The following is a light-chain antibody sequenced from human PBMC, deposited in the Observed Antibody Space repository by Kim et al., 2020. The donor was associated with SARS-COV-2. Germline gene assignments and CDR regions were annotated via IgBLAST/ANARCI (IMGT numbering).Light chain of an antibody. CDR2: DVN. J-gene: IGLJ3*02. V-gene: IGLV2-14*03. CDR1: STDIGRYDI. Sequence: QSITISCTGTSTDIGRYDIVSWYQQHPHTAPKLIIFDVNNRPSGVSYRFSGSKSGNTASLTISGLQAEDEADYYCSSYTSKSSPKVFGGGTKVTVL. CDR3: SSYTSKSSPKV.